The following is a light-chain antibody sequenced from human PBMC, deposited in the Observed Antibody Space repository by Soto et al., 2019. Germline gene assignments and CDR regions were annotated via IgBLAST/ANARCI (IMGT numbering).Light chain of an antibody. V-gene: IGKV3-15*01. Sequence: IVMTQSPATLSVSPAERSTLSCMASRGISSNLAWYQQKPGQAPRLLIYDASTRATGIPARFSGSGSETEFTLTISSLQSEDFAVYYCHQYNNWPPWTFGQGTKVDIK. CDR1: RGISSN. CDR3: HQYNNWPPWT. J-gene: IGKJ1*01. CDR2: DAS.